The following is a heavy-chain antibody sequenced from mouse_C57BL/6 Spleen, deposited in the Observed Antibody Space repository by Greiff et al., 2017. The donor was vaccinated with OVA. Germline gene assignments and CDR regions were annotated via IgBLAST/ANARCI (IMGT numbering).Heavy chain of an antibody. V-gene: IGHV1-61*01. CDR1: GYTFTSYW. D-gene: IGHD2-3*01. CDR2: IYPSDSET. Sequence: QVQLQQPGAELVRPGSSVKLSCKASGYTFTSYWMDWVKQRPGQGLEWIGNIYPSDSETHYNQKFKDKAILTVDKSSSTAYMQLSSLTSEDSAVYYVARRGDGYPACFAYWGQGTLVTVSA. J-gene: IGHJ3*01. CDR3: ARRGDGYPACFAY.